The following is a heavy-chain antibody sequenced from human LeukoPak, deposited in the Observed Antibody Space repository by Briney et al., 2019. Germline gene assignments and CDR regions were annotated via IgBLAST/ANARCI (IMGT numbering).Heavy chain of an antibody. CDR3: ARDSPYYYDSSGYYGFDY. V-gene: IGHV1-2*02. CDR2: INPNSGGT. D-gene: IGHD3-22*01. J-gene: IGHJ4*02. Sequence: ASVKVSCKASGYTFTGHYMHWVRQAPGQGLEWMGWINPNSGGTNYAQKFQGRVTMTRDTSISTAYMELSRLRSDDTAVYYCARDSPYYYDSSGYYGFDYWGQGTLVTVSS. CDR1: GYTFTGHY.